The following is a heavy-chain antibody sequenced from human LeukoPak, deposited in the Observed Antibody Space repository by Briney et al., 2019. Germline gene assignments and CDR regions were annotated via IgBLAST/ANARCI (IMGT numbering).Heavy chain of an antibody. D-gene: IGHD1-26*01. CDR1: GFTFSNYD. V-gene: IGHV3-23*01. CDR3: VRDGVGAPPFDY. Sequence: GGSLRLSCAASGFTFSNYDMNWVRQAPGKGLEWVSGISGGGGGTYYADSVKGRFTISRDNSKNTLFLQMNSLRAEDTAVYYCVRDGVGAPPFDYWGQGALVTVSP. J-gene: IGHJ4*02. CDR2: ISGGGGGT.